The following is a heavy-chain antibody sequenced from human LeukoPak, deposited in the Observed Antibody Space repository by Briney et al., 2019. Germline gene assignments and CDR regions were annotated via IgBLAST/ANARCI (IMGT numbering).Heavy chain of an antibody. V-gene: IGHV3-7*01. CDR1: GFTFSSYW. CDR2: IKQDGSEK. J-gene: IGHJ4*02. CDR3: ARDLHYYDSSGYKY. Sequence: GGSPRLSCAASGFTFSSYWMSWVRQAPGKGLEWVANIKQDGSEKYYVDSVKGRFTISRDNAKNSLYLQMNSLRAEDTAVYYCARDLHYYDSSGYKYWGQGTLVTVSS. D-gene: IGHD3-22*01.